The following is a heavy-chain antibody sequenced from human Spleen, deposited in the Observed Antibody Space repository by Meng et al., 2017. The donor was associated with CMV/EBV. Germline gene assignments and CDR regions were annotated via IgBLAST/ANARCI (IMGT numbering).Heavy chain of an antibody. J-gene: IGHJ4*02. D-gene: IGHD2-2*01. V-gene: IGHV4-39*01. CDR2: IYYSGST. CDR1: GGSISSSSYY. Sequence: SQTLSLTCTVSGGSISSSSYYWGWIRQPPGKGLEWIGSIYYSGSTYYNPSLKSRVTISVDTSKNQFSLKLSSVTAADTAGYYCARMGPLGYCSSTSCYAFDYWGQGTLVTVSS. CDR3: ARMGPLGYCSSTSCYAFDY.